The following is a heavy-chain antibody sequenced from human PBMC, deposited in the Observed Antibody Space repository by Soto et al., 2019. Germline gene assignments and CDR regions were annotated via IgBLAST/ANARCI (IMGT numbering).Heavy chain of an antibody. D-gene: IGHD3-3*01. Sequence: QVQLQESGPGLVKPSETLSLTCTVSGGSISSYYWSWIRQPPGKGLEWIGYIYYSGSTNYNPSLKSRVTISVDTSKNQFSLKLSSVTAADTAVYYCARHLDDFWSGYYTYWGQGTLVTVSS. V-gene: IGHV4-59*01. J-gene: IGHJ4*02. CDR1: GGSISSYY. CDR2: IYYSGST. CDR3: ARHLDDFWSGYYTY.